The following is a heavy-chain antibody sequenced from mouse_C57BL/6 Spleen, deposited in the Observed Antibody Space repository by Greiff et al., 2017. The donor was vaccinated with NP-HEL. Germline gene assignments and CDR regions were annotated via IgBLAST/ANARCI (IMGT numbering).Heavy chain of an antibody. V-gene: IGHV1-62-2*01. CDR2: FYPGSGSI. D-gene: IGHD2-4*01. Sequence: QVQLKESGAELVKPGASVKLSCKASGYTFTEYTIHWVKQRSGQGLEWIGWFYPGSGSIKYNEKFKDKATLTADKSSSTVYMELSRLTSEDSAVYFCARHEDGHYDYDDGYYFDYWGQGTTLTVSS. CDR3: ARHEDGHYDYDDGYYFDY. J-gene: IGHJ2*01. CDR1: GYTFTEYT.